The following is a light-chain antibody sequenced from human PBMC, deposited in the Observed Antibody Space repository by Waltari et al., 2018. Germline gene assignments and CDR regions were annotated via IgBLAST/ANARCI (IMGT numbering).Light chain of an antibody. CDR1: QSISRH. Sequence: VMTQSPATLFVSPGEGATLSCRASQSISRHVAWYHQKSGQAPRLLIFDAAARAASVTAKCSGSRSGTEFTLTISSRQSEDVGVYYCQQYNNWPPVTFGGGTKVEIK. V-gene: IGKV3D-15*01. CDR3: QQYNNWPPVT. CDR2: DAA. J-gene: IGKJ4*01.